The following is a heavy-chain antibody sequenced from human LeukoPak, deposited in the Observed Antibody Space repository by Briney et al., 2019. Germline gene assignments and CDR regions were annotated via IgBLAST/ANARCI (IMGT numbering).Heavy chain of an antibody. CDR1: GFTFDEYA. Sequence: GGALRLSCAASGFTFDEYAMHWVRQAPEKVLELVSLISWDGGSTYYADSVKGRFTISRDNSKNSLHLQMNSLRAEDTALYYCAKDPVGYGGNYFDYWGQGTLVTVSS. CDR3: AKDPVGYGGNYFDY. J-gene: IGHJ4*02. V-gene: IGHV3-43D*03. D-gene: IGHD4-23*01. CDR2: ISWDGGST.